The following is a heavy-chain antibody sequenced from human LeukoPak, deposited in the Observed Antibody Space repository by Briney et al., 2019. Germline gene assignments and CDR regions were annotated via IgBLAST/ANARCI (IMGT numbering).Heavy chain of an antibody. Sequence: GGSLRLSCTVSGFTLSSYEMSWIRQAPGKGLEWVSSIDYSGGSSYYADSVKGRFTISRDDSKNTLYLQLNSLRSEDPVVYYCARGVDWGSYRPYYYYYMDVWGKGTTVTISS. CDR1: GFTLSSYE. CDR3: ARGVDWGSYRPYYYYYMDV. J-gene: IGHJ6*03. CDR2: IDYSGGSS. V-gene: IGHV3-23*01. D-gene: IGHD3-16*02.